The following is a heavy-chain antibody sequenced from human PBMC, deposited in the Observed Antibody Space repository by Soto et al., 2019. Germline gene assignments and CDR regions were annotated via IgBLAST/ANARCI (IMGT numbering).Heavy chain of an antibody. J-gene: IGHJ4*02. CDR1: GFTFSSYS. Sequence: EVQLVESGGGLVQPGGSLRLSCAASGFTFSSYSMNWVRQAPGKGLEWVSYISSSSSTINYADSVKGRFTISRDNAKNSLYLQLHSLRDEDTAVYYCASDQFDDFWIGYYPTFDSCGPGTLVTVSS. CDR2: ISSSSSTI. V-gene: IGHV3-48*02. CDR3: ASDQFDDFWIGYYPTFDS. D-gene: IGHD3-3*01.